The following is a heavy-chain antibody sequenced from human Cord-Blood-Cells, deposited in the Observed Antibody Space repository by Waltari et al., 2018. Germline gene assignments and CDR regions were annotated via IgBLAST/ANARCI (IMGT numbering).Heavy chain of an antibody. Sequence: QVQLVQSGAEVTKPGASVKVSCKASGYTFTSYDINWVRQATGQGLEWMGWMNPNSGNTGYEQKFQGRVTMNRKTYVSTADMGLRSLGSEGTAVYYFARGSLQEWLDGMDVWGQGTTVTVSS. J-gene: IGHJ6*02. CDR2: MNPNSGNT. D-gene: IGHD3-3*01. V-gene: IGHV1-8*01. CDR3: ARGSLQEWLDGMDV. CDR1: GYTFTSYD.